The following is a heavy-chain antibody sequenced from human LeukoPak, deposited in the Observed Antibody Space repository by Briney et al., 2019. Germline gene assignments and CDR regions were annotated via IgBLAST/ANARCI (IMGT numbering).Heavy chain of an antibody. V-gene: IGHV3-9*01. CDR2: ISWNSGSI. CDR3: AKDKPLYYDSSGYYNY. D-gene: IGHD3-22*01. CDR1: GFTFDDYA. J-gene: IGHJ4*02. Sequence: PGGSLRLSCAASGFTFDDYAMHWVRQAPGKGLEWVSGISWNSGSIGYADSVKGRFTISRDNAKNSLYLQMNSLRAEDTALYYCAKDKPLYYDSSGYYNYWGQGTLVTVSS.